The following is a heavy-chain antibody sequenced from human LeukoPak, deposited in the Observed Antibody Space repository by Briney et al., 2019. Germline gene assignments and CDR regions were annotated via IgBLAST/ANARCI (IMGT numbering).Heavy chain of an antibody. CDR1: GGTFSSYA. Sequence: GGSVKVSCKASGGTFSSYAISWVRQAPGQGLEWMGGIIPIFGTANYAQKFQGRVTITADESTSTAYMELSSLRSEDTAVYYCAREWGDGYNSFYFDYWGQGTLVTVSS. V-gene: IGHV1-69*13. CDR3: AREWGDGYNSFYFDY. CDR2: IIPIFGTA. D-gene: IGHD5-24*01. J-gene: IGHJ4*02.